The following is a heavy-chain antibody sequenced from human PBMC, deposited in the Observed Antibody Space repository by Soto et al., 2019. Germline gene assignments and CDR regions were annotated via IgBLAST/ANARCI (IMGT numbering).Heavy chain of an antibody. Sequence: GGSLRLSCAASGFTFSSYSMNWVRQAPGKGLEWVSSISSSSSYIYYADSVKGRFTISRDNAKNSLYLQMNSLRAEDTAVYYCARPQTGTTLFNYFYYWGQGTLVTVSS. CDR2: ISSSSSYI. CDR1: GFTFSSYS. CDR3: ARPQTGTTLFNYFYY. V-gene: IGHV3-21*01. J-gene: IGHJ4*02. D-gene: IGHD1-7*01.